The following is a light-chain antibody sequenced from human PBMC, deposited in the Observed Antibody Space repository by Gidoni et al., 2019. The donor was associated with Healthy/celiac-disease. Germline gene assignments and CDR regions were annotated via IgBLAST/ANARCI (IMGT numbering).Light chain of an antibody. CDR1: QSVSSN. V-gene: IGKV3-15*01. Sequence: EIVMTQSPATLSVSPGERATLSCRASQSVSSNLAWYQQKPGQAPRLLIYGAVGLGQSSLSPSDSLQSEDFAVYYCQQYNNWPPWTFGQGTKVEIK. J-gene: IGKJ1*01. CDR2: G. CDR3: QQYNNWPPWT.